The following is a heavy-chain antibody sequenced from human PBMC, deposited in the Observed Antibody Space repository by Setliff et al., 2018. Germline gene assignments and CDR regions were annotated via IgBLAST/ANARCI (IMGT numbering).Heavy chain of an antibody. Sequence: ASVKVSCKASGYTFTTYAIGWMRQAPGQGPEWMGWINTNTGNPSYAQGFTGRFVFSLDTSVSTAYLQISSLKAEDTALYYCARASRFGTTVWKGDYYVDVWGRGTTVTVSS. CDR1: GYTFTTYA. CDR3: ARASRFGTTVWKGDYYVDV. V-gene: IGHV7-4-1*02. D-gene: IGHD4-4*01. J-gene: IGHJ6*03. CDR2: INTNTGNP.